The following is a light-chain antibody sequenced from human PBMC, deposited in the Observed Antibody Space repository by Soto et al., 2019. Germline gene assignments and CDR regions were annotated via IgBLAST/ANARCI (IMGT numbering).Light chain of an antibody. V-gene: IGKV3-15*01. CDR1: QSVSSN. CDR3: QQYNNWPPIT. J-gene: IGKJ3*01. Sequence: EIVMTQSPATLSVSPGERATLSCRASQSVSSNLAWYQQKPGQAPRLLMYGASTRATGIPVRFSGSGSGTAFTLTLSSLQSEDFAVYYCQQYNNWPPITFGPGTKVDIK. CDR2: GAS.